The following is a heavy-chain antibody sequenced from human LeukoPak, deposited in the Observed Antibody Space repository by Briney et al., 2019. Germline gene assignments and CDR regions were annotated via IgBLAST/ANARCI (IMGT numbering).Heavy chain of an antibody. CDR2: IKQDGSDK. V-gene: IGHV3-7*01. D-gene: IGHD3-10*01. CDR1: GVTFSSYW. J-gene: IGHJ3*02. Sequence: PGGSLRLSCAASGVTFSSYWMSCVRQDPGKGLEWVANIKQDGSDKYYVDSVKGRFTISRDNAKNSLYLQINSLRAEDTAVYYCAREAVIDDAFDIWGQGTMVTVSS. CDR3: AREAVIDDAFDI.